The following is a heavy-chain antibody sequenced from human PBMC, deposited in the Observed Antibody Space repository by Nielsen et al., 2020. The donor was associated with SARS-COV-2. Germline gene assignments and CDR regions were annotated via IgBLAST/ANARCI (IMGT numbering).Heavy chain of an antibody. D-gene: IGHD2-2*01. CDR1: GFTFSASG. CDR2: INGGETQV. CDR3: ARQTVSSYQLLRKYYYYIDV. Sequence: GESLKISYAASGFTFSASGMNWVRQAPGRGLEWISYINGGETQVYYAASVKGRFTIFRDNAKNALYLQMNSLRDDDTAVYYCARQTVSSYQLLRKYYYYIDVWGKGTTVTVSS. J-gene: IGHJ6*03. V-gene: IGHV3-48*02.